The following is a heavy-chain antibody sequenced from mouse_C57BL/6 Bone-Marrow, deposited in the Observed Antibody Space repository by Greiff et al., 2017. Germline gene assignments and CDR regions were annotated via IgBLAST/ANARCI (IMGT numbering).Heavy chain of an antibody. CDR2: FYPGDGDT. Sequence: QVQLQQSGPELVKPGASVTISCKASGYAFSSSWMNWVKQRPGTGLEWIGRFYPGDGDTNYNGKFKGKATLTADNSSSTASMQLSSLTSEDSAVYFCADYYGTYWGQGTTLTVSS. D-gene: IGHD1-1*01. CDR3: ADYYGTY. CDR1: GYAFSSSW. V-gene: IGHV1-82*01. J-gene: IGHJ2*01.